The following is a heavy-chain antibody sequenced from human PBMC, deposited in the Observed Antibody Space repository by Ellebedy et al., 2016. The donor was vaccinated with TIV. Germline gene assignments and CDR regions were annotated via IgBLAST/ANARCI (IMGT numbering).Heavy chain of an antibody. Sequence: PGGSLRLSCTASGFTFSAYWMHWVRHVPGKGLVWISRIIGDESATNYADSVKGRFTVSRDNTKKTLYLQMNSLRGDDTALYYCARGAPYTTWHLDLWGQGTLVTVSS. CDR1: GFTFSAYW. CDR3: ARGAPYTTWHLDL. J-gene: IGHJ5*02. V-gene: IGHV3-74*01. CDR2: IIGDESAT. D-gene: IGHD1-1*01.